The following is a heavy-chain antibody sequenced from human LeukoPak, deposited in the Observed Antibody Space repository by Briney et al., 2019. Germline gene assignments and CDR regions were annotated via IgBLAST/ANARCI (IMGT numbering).Heavy chain of an antibody. CDR3: ARANFLYCSSSTCLLDY. J-gene: IGHJ4*02. V-gene: IGHV1-2*02. CDR1: GYTFTDYY. D-gene: IGHD2-2*01. CDR2: INPNDGDT. Sequence: ASVKVSCKASGYTFTDYYMHWVRQAPGQGFEWMGWINPNDGDTNYVQKFQGRVTMTRDTSISTAHMEVSRLRSDDTAVYYCARANFLYCSSSTCLLDYWGQGTLVIV.